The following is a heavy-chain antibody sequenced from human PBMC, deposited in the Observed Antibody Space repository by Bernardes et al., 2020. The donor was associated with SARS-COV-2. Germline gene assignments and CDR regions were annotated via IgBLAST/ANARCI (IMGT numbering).Heavy chain of an antibody. V-gene: IGHV1-18*01. D-gene: IGHD1-26*01. CDR3: ARDFPPGPVGGSYWCLDY. J-gene: IGHJ4*02. CDR1: GYTFTSYG. CDR2: ISAYNGTT. Sequence: ASVQVFCKASGYTFTSYGISWVRQAPGQGLEWMGWISAYNGTTTYAQKLQGRVTMTTDTSTSTANMDLRSLRSDDTAVYVCARDFPPGPVGGSYWCLDYWGKGSLVT.